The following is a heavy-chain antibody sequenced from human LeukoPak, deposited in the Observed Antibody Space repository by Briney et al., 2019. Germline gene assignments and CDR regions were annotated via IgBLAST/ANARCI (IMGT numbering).Heavy chain of an antibody. CDR3: AKSTPSIRYFGWLLAPAFDY. Sequence: GGSLRLSCAASGFTFSSYAISWVRQAPGKGLEWVSAISGSGGSTYYADSVKGRFTISRDNSKNTLYLQMNSLRAEDTAVYYCAKSTPSIRYFGWLLAPAFDYWGQGTLVTVSS. CDR2: ISGSGGST. J-gene: IGHJ4*02. CDR1: GFTFSSYA. D-gene: IGHD3-9*01. V-gene: IGHV3-23*01.